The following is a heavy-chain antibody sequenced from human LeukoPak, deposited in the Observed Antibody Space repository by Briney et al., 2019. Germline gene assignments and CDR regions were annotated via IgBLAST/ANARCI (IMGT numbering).Heavy chain of an antibody. J-gene: IGHJ4*02. V-gene: IGHV3-7*01. CDR3: ARYYYDSSGYRYFDY. D-gene: IGHD3-22*01. CDR2: IKQDGSEK. CDR1: GFTFSSYW. Sequence: GGSLRLSCAASGFTFSSYWMSWVRQAPGKGLEWVANIKQDGSEKYYVDSVKGRFTISRDNAKNSLYLQMNSLRAEDTAVYYCARYYYDSSGYRYFDYWGQGTLVTVSS.